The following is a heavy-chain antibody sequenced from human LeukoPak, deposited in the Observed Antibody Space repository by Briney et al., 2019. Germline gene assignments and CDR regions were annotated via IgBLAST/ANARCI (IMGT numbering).Heavy chain of an antibody. CDR2: LYTDGSI. V-gene: IGHV3-66*01. D-gene: IGHD1-26*01. CDR1: GFTVSDNY. CDR3: TRDLGAWEKGEWHFDL. Sequence: PGGSLRLSCAVSGFTVSDNYMSWGRKAPGKGLDWVSTLYTDGSIYYADSVKGRFTMSGDNAKNSLHLQMNRLRVEDTAVYYCTRDLGAWEKGEWHFDLWGRGTMVTVSS. J-gene: IGHJ2*01.